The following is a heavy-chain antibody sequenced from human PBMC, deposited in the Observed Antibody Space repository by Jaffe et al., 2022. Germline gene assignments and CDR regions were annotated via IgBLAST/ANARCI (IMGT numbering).Heavy chain of an antibody. CDR1: GFTFSSYA. J-gene: IGHJ4*02. CDR2: ISGSGGST. CDR3: AKRPKGGSGPPRYFDY. V-gene: IGHV3-23*01. Sequence: EVQLLESGGGLVQPGGSLRLSCAASGFTFSSYAMSWVRQAPGKGLEWVSAISGSGGSTYYADSVKGRFTISRDNSKNTLYLQMNSLRAEDTAVYYCAKRPKGGSGPPRYFDYWGQGTLVTVSS. D-gene: IGHD6-19*01.